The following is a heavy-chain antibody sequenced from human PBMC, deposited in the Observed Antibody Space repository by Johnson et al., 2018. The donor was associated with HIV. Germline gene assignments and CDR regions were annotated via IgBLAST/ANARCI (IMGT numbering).Heavy chain of an antibody. CDR2: INWNGGST. D-gene: IGHD2-15*01. V-gene: IGHV3-20*04. J-gene: IGHJ3*02. CDR1: GFTFSSYG. CDR3: ARDPEYCSGGSCYAAFDI. Sequence: VQLVESGGRVVQPGRSLRLSCAASGFTFSSYGMHWVRQAPGKGLELVSGINWNGGSTGYADSVKGRFTISRDNAKNSLYLQMNSLRAEDTALYYCARDPEYCSGGSCYAAFDIWGQGTMVTVSS.